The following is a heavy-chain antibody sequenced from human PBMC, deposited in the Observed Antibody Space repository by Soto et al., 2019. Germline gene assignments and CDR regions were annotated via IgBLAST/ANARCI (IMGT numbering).Heavy chain of an antibody. V-gene: IGHV3-23*01. CDR1: GVTFSSYA. J-gene: IGHJ4*02. CDR3: AKVGSSWYSHFDY. Sequence: HPGGSLRLSCAASGVTFSSYAMNWVRQTPGKGLEWVSIISGGGGSAYYADSVKGRFSISRDNSKNTLYLQMNSLRAEDTAVYYCAKVGSSWYSHFDYWGQGTLVTVSS. CDR2: ISGGGGSA. D-gene: IGHD6-13*01.